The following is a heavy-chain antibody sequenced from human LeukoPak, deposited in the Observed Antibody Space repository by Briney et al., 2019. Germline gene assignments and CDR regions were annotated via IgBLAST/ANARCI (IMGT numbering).Heavy chain of an antibody. J-gene: IGHJ4*02. CDR2: INHSGST. CDR3: ARGPNSSGYYYLGY. V-gene: IGHV4-34*01. CDR1: GGSFSGYY. Sequence: PSETLSLTCAVYGGSFSGYYWSWIRQPPGKGLECIGEINHSGSTNYNPSLKSRVTISVDTSKNQFSLKLSSVTAADTAVYYCARGPNSSGYYYLGYWGQGTLVTVSS. D-gene: IGHD3-22*01.